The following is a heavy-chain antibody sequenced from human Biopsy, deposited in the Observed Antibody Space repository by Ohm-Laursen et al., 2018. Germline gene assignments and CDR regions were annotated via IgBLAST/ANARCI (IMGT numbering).Heavy chain of an antibody. CDR1: GGYISHYY. J-gene: IGHJ5*02. D-gene: IGHD3-10*01. CDR2: IYITDET. V-gene: IGHV4-4*07. Sequence: SDTLSLTCAVSGGYISHYYWTWIRQPAGQGLEWIGRIYITDETDYNPSLKSRVTMSVDSSKKQFSLKLKSVTAADTAIYYCARAPPLIRGVVESWFDPWGQGILVTVSS. CDR3: ARAPPLIRGVVESWFDP.